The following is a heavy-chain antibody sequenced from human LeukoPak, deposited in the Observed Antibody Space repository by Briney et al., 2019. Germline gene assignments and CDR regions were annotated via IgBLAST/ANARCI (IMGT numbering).Heavy chain of an antibody. CDR3: ARVATGSYDWFDP. V-gene: IGHV3-21*01. J-gene: IGHJ5*02. CDR2: ISSSSSYI. D-gene: IGHD3-10*01. CDR1: GFTFSSYS. Sequence: GGSLRLSCAASGFTFSSYSMNWVRQAPGKGLEWASSISSSSSYIYYADSVKGRFTISRDNAKNSLYLQMNSLRAEDTAVYFCARVATGSYDWFDPWGQGTLATVSS.